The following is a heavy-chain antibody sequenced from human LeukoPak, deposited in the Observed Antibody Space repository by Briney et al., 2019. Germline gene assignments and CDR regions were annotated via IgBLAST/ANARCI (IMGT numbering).Heavy chain of an antibody. CDR2: INTKTGNP. V-gene: IGHV7-4-1*02. Sequence: ASVKVSCKASGYTFTSYAMNWVRQAPGQGLEWMGWINTKTGNPTYAQGFTGRFVFSLDTSVSTAYLQISSLKAEDTAVYYCARELMDGEPDQYYYYYYMDVWGKGTTVTVSS. CDR1: GYTFTSYA. CDR3: ARELMDGEPDQYYYYYYMDV. J-gene: IGHJ6*03. D-gene: IGHD4-17*01.